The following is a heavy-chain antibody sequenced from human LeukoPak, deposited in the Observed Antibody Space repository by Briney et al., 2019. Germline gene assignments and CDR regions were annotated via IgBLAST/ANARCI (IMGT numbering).Heavy chain of an antibody. CDR1: GFTFRTYG. V-gene: IGHV3-30*02. D-gene: IGHD2-2*01. Sequence: HPGGTLRLSCAASGFTFRTYGMHWVRQAPGKGLEWVAFIRYDRSNEYYADSVKGRFTISRDNSKNTLYLQMDSVRAEDSAVYYCAKGDPYCSSTSCFGSMKYWGQGTLVTVSS. CDR3: AKGDPYCSSTSCFGSMKY. CDR2: IRYDRSNE. J-gene: IGHJ4*02.